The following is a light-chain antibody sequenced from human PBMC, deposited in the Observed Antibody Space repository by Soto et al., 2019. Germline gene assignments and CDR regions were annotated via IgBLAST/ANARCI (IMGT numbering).Light chain of an antibody. J-gene: IGKJ4*01. CDR2: KAS. CDR1: QSVRDW. CDR3: QQYYSYSPLT. Sequence: DIQMTQSPSTLSASVGDKVTVTCRASQSVRDWVAWYQQQAGRDPRLLIYKASSLQSGVPSRFSGSGFGTEFTLTISGLQPDDFASYYCQQYYSYSPLTFGGGTKVEIK. V-gene: IGKV1-5*03.